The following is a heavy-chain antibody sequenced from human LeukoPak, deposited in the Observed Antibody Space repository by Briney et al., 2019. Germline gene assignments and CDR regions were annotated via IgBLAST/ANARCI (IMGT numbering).Heavy chain of an antibody. Sequence: GESLKISCKGSGYSFTSYWIGWVRQMPGKGLEWMEIIYPGDSDTRYSPSFQGQVTISADKSISTAYLQWSSLKASDTAMYYCARLSYSSGRKGYFQHWGQGTLFTVSS. D-gene: IGHD6-19*01. J-gene: IGHJ1*01. V-gene: IGHV5-51*01. CDR1: GYSFTSYW. CDR3: ARLSYSSGRKGYFQH. CDR2: IYPGDSDT.